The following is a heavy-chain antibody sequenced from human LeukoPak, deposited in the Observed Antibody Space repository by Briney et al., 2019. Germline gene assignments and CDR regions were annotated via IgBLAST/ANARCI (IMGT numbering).Heavy chain of an antibody. CDR2: IYYSGST. CDR1: GGSISSSSYY. V-gene: IGHV4-39*01. Sequence: SETLSLTSTVSGGSISSSSYYWGWIRQPPGKGLEWIGSIYYSGSTYYNPSLKSRVTISVDTSKNQFSLKLSSVTAADTAVYYCARHLVRDIVVVPAALDYWGQGTLVTVSS. D-gene: IGHD2-2*01. CDR3: ARHLVRDIVVVPAALDY. J-gene: IGHJ4*02.